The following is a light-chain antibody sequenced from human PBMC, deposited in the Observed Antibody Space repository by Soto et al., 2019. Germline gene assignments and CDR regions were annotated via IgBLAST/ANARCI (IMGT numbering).Light chain of an antibody. J-gene: IGKJ2*01. Sequence: EIVLTQSPATLSLSPGERATLSCRASQSVSRSYLAWYQHKRGQAPRLLMFGTGSRATGIPDRFSGTGSGTDFTLIINRLEPEDFAVYYCQQYSSTPHTFGQGTKVDIK. CDR3: QQYSSTPHT. CDR2: GTG. CDR1: QSVSRSY. V-gene: IGKV3-20*01.